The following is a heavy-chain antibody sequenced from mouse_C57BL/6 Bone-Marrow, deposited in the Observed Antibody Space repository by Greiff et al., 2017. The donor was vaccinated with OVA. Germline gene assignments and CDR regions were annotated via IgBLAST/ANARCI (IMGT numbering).Heavy chain of an antibody. J-gene: IGHJ3*01. CDR2: IDPSDGYT. D-gene: IGHD2-4*01. Sequence: QVQLQQSGAELVKPGASVKLSCKASGYTFTSYWIQWVKQRPGQGLEWIGEIDPSDGYTNYNQKFKGKATVTVDTSSSTANMQLSSLTSEDSAVYYCTTHFAYDYDRFAYWGQGTLVTVSA. V-gene: IGHV1-50*01. CDR3: TTHFAYDYDRFAY. CDR1: GYTFTSYW.